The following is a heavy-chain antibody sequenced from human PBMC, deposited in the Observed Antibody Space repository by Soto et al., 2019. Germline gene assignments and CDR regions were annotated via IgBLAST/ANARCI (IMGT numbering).Heavy chain of an antibody. Sequence: SVTLSLTCTVSGDSNSNSRYFWGWIRQPPGKGLEWIGIIYYSGTTYYNPSLESRISMSVDTSQNQFSLRLSPVSAADTAVYYCATLAGTGVPFYYGMDVWGQGTTVTVSS. CDR2: IYYSGTT. V-gene: IGHV4-39*01. CDR1: GDSNSNSRYF. J-gene: IGHJ6*02. D-gene: IGHD6-19*01. CDR3: ATLAGTGVPFYYGMDV.